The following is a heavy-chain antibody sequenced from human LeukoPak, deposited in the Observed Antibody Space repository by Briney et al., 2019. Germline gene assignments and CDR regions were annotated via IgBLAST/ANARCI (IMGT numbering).Heavy chain of an antibody. CDR2: IRGSRSGL. CDR1: GFAFSDYS. Sequence: GGSLRLSCAASGFAFSDYSMNWVRQAPGQGLEWVSNIRGSRSGLGSGNYYADSVKGRFTVSRDNAKNSLYLQMNRLRAEDTAFYYCARDDNWGFDYWGQGALVTVSS. D-gene: IGHD7-27*01. J-gene: IGHJ4*02. CDR3: ARDDNWGFDY. V-gene: IGHV3-21*05.